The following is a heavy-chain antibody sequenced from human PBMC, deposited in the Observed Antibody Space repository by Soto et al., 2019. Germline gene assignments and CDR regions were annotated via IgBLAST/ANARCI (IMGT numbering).Heavy chain of an antibody. CDR2: IYYSGIT. J-gene: IGHJ4*02. CDR3: ARVKFRDGYNHKDY. D-gene: IGHD1-1*01. Sequence: QVRLQESGPGLVKPSQTLSLTCTVSGVSISNGDYYWTWIRQPAGKGLEWIGYIYYSGITYYNPSLKSRLTMSVDSSSNQFSLRLSSVTAADTAVYYCARVKFRDGYNHKDYWGQGTLVNVSS. V-gene: IGHV4-30-4*01. CDR1: GVSISNGDYY.